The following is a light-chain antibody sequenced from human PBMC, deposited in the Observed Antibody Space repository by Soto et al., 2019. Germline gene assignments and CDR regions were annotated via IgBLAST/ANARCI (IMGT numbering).Light chain of an antibody. V-gene: IGLV2-23*01. CDR2: EDN. Sequence: QSALTQPASVSGSPGQSITISCTGTSSDVGSYNLVSWYQQHPVKAPKLMIYEDNKRPSGVYNRFSGSKSGNTASLTIACRQAQDEAHYYCCSYAPISTVVFGGGTKLNVL. CDR3: CSYAPISTVV. CDR1: SSDVGSYNL. J-gene: IGLJ3*02.